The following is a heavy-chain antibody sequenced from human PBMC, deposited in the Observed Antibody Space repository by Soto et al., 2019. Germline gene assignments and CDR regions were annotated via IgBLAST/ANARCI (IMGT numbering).Heavy chain of an antibody. CDR2: IEEDGKER. D-gene: IGHD2-21*02. CDR1: GFAFSSYW. V-gene: IGHV3-7*05. CDR3: ARAPQVTTFHYGMDV. Sequence: ESGGGLVQPGGSLRPTGTASGFAFSSYWRNWVRQAPGKGLEGVASIEEDGKERYYVDPVKGRFTISRDNAMNSVYLQMNSLRAEDTAIYYCARAPQVTTFHYGMDVSDQGTTVTVSS. J-gene: IGHJ6*02.